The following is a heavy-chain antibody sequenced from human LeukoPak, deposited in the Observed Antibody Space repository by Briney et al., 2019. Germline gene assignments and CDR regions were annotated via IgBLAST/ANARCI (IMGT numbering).Heavy chain of an antibody. V-gene: IGHV3-9*01. Sequence: GGSLRLSCAASGFTFDDYAMHWVRQAPGKGLEWVSGISWNSGSIGYADSVKGRFTISRDNAKNSLYLQTNSLRAEDTALYYCAKGQYYYDSSGYYYGYWGQGTLVTVSS. CDR3: AKGQYYYDSSGYYYGY. CDR2: ISWNSGSI. CDR1: GFTFDDYA. D-gene: IGHD3-22*01. J-gene: IGHJ4*02.